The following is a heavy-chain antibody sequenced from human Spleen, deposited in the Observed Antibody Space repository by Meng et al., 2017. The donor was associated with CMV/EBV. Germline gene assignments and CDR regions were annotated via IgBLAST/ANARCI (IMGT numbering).Heavy chain of an antibody. CDR2: IYTSGST. D-gene: IGHD4-17*01. CDR1: VGSISSYD. V-gene: IGHV4-4*07. Sequence: SRPGLVKPSEALSLTLTLSVGSISSYDWSRIRLPAGKGLEWIGRIYTSGSTNYNPSLKSRATMSVDTSKNQFSLKLSSVTAADTAVYYCARGRTTVTTDENWFDPWGQGTLVTVSS. J-gene: IGHJ5*02. CDR3: ARGRTTVTTDENWFDP.